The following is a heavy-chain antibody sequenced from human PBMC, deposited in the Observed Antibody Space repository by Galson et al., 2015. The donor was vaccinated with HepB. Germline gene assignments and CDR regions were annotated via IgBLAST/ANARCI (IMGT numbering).Heavy chain of an antibody. CDR2: TYYRSKWYN. CDR3: AREAIVVVPAAIQDYYYGMDV. J-gene: IGHJ6*02. V-gene: IGHV6-1*01. CDR1: GDSVSSNSAA. Sequence: CAISGDSVSSNSAAWNWIRQSPSRGLEWLGRTYYRSKWYNDYAVSVKSRITINPDTSKNQFSLQLNSVTPEDTAVYYCAREAIVVVPAAIQDYYYGMDVWGQGTTVTVSS. D-gene: IGHD2-2*02.